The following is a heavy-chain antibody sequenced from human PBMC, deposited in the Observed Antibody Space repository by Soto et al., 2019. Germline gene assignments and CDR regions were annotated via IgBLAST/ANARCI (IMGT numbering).Heavy chain of an antibody. CDR1: GFTFSDYF. J-gene: IGHJ4*02. Sequence: PGGSLRLSCAASGFTFSDYFMTWIRQAPGKGLEWVSYISSSGSTIYYADSVKGRFTISRDNAKNSLYLEMNSLRAEDTAVYYCARDCGSCYSGFDYWGQGTLVTVSS. D-gene: IGHD2-15*01. CDR3: ARDCGSCYSGFDY. V-gene: IGHV3-11*01. CDR2: ISSSGSTI.